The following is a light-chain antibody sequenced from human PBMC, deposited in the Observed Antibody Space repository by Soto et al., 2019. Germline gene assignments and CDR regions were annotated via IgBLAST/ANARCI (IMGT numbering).Light chain of an antibody. CDR3: CSYAGSSTYV. V-gene: IGLV2-23*01. CDR2: EGS. J-gene: IGLJ1*01. CDR1: SSDVGSYNL. Sequence: QSVLTQPASVSGSPGQSITISCTVTSSDVGSYNLVSWYQQHPGKAPKLIIYEGSKRPSGVSNRFSGSKSGNTASLTISGLQAEDEADYYCCSYAGSSTYVFGTGTKSPS.